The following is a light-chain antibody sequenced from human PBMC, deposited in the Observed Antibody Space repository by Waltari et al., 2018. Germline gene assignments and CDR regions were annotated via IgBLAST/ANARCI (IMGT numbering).Light chain of an antibody. CDR3: QQSYSTPRT. Sequence: DIQMTQSPSSLSASVGARVTITCRASQSISSYLNCYQQKPGKAPKLLSYAASSLQSGVPSRFSGSGSGTDFTLTISSLQPEDFATYYCQQSYSTPRTFGQGTKVEIK. CDR2: AAS. CDR1: QSISSY. J-gene: IGKJ1*01. V-gene: IGKV1-39*01.